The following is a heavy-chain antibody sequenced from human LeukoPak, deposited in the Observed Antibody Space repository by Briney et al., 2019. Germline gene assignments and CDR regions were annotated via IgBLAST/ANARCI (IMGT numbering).Heavy chain of an antibody. V-gene: IGHV4-39*01. D-gene: IGHD3-3*01. CDR2: IYYSGST. CDR1: GGSISSSSYY. Sequence: ASETLSLTCTVSGGSISSSSYYWGWIRQPPGKGLEWIGSIYYSGSTYYNPSLKSRVTISVDTSKSQFSLNLSSVTAADTAVYYCARLLDLLSSYYYWGQGTLVTVSS. CDR3: ARLLDLLSSYYY. J-gene: IGHJ4*02.